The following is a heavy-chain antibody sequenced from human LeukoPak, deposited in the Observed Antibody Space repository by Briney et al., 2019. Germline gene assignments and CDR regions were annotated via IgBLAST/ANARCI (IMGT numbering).Heavy chain of an antibody. CDR2: ISGSGDST. V-gene: IGHV3-23*01. J-gene: IGHJ3*02. D-gene: IGHD3-3*01. CDR3: AKTSFGRDSDAFDI. Sequence: ETGGSLRLSCAASGLTFSSYAMNWVRQAPGKGLEWVSTISGSGDSTYYADSAKGRFTISRDNAKNTLYLQMNSLRAEDTAVYYCAKTSFGRDSDAFDIWGPGTMVTVS. CDR1: GLTFSSYA.